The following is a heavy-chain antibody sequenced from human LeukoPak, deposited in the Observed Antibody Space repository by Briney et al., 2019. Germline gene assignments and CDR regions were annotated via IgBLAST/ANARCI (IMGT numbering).Heavy chain of an antibody. D-gene: IGHD2-15*01. CDR1: EFAFGIYA. CDR2: ISDSGDNT. V-gene: IGHV3-23*01. J-gene: IGHJ4*02. CDR3: ASHRGYCSGGTCYSAFFDY. Sequence: GGSLRLSCAACEFAFGIYAMTWVRQAPGKGPEWVAAISDSGDNTYYTESMRGRFTISRDNSKNTLYLQMNSLRAEDTAVYYCASHRGYCSGGTCYSAFFDYWGQGTLVTVSS.